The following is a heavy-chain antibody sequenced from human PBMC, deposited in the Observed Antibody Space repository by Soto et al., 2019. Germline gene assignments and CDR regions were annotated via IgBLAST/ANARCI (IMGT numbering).Heavy chain of an antibody. D-gene: IGHD3-22*01. V-gene: IGHV3-11*03. J-gene: IGHJ3*02. CDR1: GFTFSDYY. CDR2: ISSSSTYT. CDR3: ATHYYDGGPDAFDI. Sequence: PGGSLRLSCAASGFTFSDYYMSWIRQAPGKGLEWVSYISSSSTYTVYTDSVKGRFTISRDNAKNSLYLQMNSLRAEDTAVYYCATHYYDGGPDAFDIWGQGTMVTVSS.